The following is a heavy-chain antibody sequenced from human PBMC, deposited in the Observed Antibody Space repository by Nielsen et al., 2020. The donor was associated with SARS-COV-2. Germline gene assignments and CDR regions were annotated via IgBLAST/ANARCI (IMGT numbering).Heavy chain of an antibody. J-gene: IGHJ6*03. CDR2: IYYSGST. Sequence: WIRQPPGKGLEWIGSIYYSGSTYYNPSLKSRVTISVDTSKNQFSLKLSSVTAADTAVYYCARLNPACLSSTSCYKKYYYYYYYMDVWGKGTPVTVSS. CDR3: ARLNPACLSSTSCYKKYYYYYYYMDV. D-gene: IGHD2-2*02. V-gene: IGHV4-39*01.